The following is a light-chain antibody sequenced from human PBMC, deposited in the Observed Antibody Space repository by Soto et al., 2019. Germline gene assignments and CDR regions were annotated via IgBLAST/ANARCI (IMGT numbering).Light chain of an antibody. CDR2: DVS. V-gene: IGLV2-14*03. J-gene: IGLJ2*01. Sequence: QSALTQPASVSGSPGQSITFSCSGTSSDVGFSNYVSWYQQHPGEAPKLIIYDVSYRPSEVSNRFSGSKSGNTASLTISGGQAGEEADYFCSSSTSSARALVFGGGTKLTVL. CDR1: SSDVGFSNY. CDR3: SSSTSSARALV.